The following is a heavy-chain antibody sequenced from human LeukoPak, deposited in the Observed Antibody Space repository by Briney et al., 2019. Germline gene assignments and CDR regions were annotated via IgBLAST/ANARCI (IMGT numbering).Heavy chain of an antibody. CDR1: GGSISSYY. CDR3: ARRRTIGLSGYMDV. Sequence: SETLSLTCTVSGGSISSYYWSWIRQPPGKGLEWIGDIYNSGNTNYNSSLESRVTISVGTSKKQFSLKLNSVTAADTAVYYCARRRTIGLSGYMDVWGKGTTVTVSS. CDR2: IYNSGNT. V-gene: IGHV4-59*08. J-gene: IGHJ6*03. D-gene: IGHD7-27*01.